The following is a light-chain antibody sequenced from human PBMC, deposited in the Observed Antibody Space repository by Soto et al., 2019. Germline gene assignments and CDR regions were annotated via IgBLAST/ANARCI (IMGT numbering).Light chain of an antibody. CDR1: QSISSW. J-gene: IGKJ1*01. CDR3: QQYNSYSGT. CDR2: DAS. V-gene: IGKV1-5*01. Sequence: DIQMTQSPSTLSASVGDRVTITCRASQSISSWLAWYQQKPGKAPKLLIYDASSLESGVPSRFSGSGSGTKLTLTISSLQPNDNANYHCQQYNSYSGTFGQGTKVEIK.